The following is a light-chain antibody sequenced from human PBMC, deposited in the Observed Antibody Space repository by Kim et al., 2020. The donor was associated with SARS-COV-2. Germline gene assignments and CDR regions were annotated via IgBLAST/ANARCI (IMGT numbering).Light chain of an antibody. V-gene: IGLV3-19*01. CDR2: GKN. Sequence: SSELTQDPAVSVALGQTVRITCQGDSLRSYYGTWYQQKPGQAPIVVIYGKNNRPSGIPDRFSGSSSGNTASLTITGTQAGDEADYYCNSRGSNGNVLFGG. CDR3: NSRGSNGNVL. CDR1: SLRSYY. J-gene: IGLJ2*01.